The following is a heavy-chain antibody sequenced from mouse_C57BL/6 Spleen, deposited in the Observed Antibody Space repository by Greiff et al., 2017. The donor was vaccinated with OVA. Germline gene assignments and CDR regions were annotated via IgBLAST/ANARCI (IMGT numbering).Heavy chain of an antibody. J-gene: IGHJ4*01. CDR3: ARGHGYDDAMDD. CDR2: INPSNGGT. Sequence: QVQLQQPGTELVKPGASVKLSCKASGYTFTSYWMHWVKQRPGQGLEWIGNINPSNGGTNYNEKFKSKATLTVDKSSSTAYMQLSSLTSADSAVYYCARGHGYDDAMDDWGQGTSVTVSS. D-gene: IGHD2-2*01. V-gene: IGHV1-53*01. CDR1: GYTFTSYW.